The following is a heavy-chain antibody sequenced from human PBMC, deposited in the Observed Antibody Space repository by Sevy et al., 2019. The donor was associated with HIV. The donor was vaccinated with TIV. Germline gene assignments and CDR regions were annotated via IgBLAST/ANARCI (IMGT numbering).Heavy chain of an antibody. CDR1: GFTFSTYD. D-gene: IGHD1-26*01. J-gene: IGHJ6*02. Sequence: GESLKISCAASGFTFSTYDIHWVRQAPGKGLEWVAIISHDGSYRYYADSVRGRFSMSRDNSKNTVYLQMSGLSGEDTAVYYCAKNRPPGGSLFSRHGMDVWGRGTTVTVSS. CDR3: AKNRPPGGSLFSRHGMDV. V-gene: IGHV3-30*18. CDR2: ISHDGSYR.